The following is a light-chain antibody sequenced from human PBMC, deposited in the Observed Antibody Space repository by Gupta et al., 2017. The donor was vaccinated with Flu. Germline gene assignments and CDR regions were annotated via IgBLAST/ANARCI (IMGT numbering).Light chain of an antibody. Sequence: DIQMTQSPSSVSASVGDRVTITCRASRDISNWLVWYQQKPGKAPKLLIYAASNLQSWVPSRFSDSGSGTDFTLTINSLQPEDFATYYCQQANSFPFTFGHGTKVDIK. J-gene: IGKJ3*01. CDR3: QQANSFPFT. CDR2: AAS. V-gene: IGKV1-12*01. CDR1: RDISNW.